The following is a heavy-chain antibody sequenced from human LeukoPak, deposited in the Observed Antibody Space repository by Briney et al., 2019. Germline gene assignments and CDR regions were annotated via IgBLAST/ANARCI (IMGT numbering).Heavy chain of an antibody. J-gene: IGHJ4*02. D-gene: IGHD4-23*01. V-gene: IGHV3-23*01. CDR1: GFPFSSYA. Sequence: PGGALRLSCASSGFPFSSYAMGWVRQAPGEGLGWGSAISDSGRSTYYADSVKGRFTISRDNSKSAVYLQMNSLRAEDTAIYYCARDAPGNSHTLDYWGQGTLVTVSS. CDR2: ISDSGRST. CDR3: ARDAPGNSHTLDY.